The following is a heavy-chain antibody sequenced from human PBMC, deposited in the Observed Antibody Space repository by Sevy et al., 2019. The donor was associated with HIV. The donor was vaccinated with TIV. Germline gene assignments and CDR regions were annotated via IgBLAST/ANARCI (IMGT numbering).Heavy chain of an antibody. CDR3: VREGLGGFSYSLDC. V-gene: IGHV3-7*01. J-gene: IGHJ4*02. CDR2: MKEDGSEK. Sequence: GGSLRLSCAASGFTFSSYWMSWVRQAPGKGLEWVATMKEDGSEKSYVDSVKGRFTISRDNAKNSLYLQMNSLIVDDTALYYCVREGLGGFSYSLDCWGQGTLVTVSS. D-gene: IGHD5-18*01. CDR1: GFTFSSYW.